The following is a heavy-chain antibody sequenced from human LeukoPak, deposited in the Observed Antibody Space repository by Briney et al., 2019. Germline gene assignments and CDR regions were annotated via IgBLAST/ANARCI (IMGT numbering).Heavy chain of an antibody. J-gene: IGHJ4*02. CDR3: ARGNYGSGSYYVVDFDY. CDR1: NDSIRNYY. V-gene: IGHV4-59*01. CDR2: IYHTGNT. Sequence: TTSETLSLTCSVSNDSIRNYYWSWIRQPPGKALEWLGYIYHTGNTNYNPSLKSRLTMSIDTSKNQFSLNLNSVTAADTAVYYCARGNYGSGSYYVVDFDYWGQGTLVTVPS. D-gene: IGHD3-10*01.